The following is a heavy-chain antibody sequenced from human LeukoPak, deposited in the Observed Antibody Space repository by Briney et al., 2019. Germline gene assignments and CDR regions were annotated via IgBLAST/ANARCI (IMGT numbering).Heavy chain of an antibody. D-gene: IGHD5-12*01. CDR1: GGSISSYY. Sequence: SETLSLTCTVSGGSISSYYWSWIRQPAGKGLEWIGRIYTSGSTNYNPPLKSRVTMSVDTSKNQFSLKLSSVTAADTAVYYCARLGGYEYYYYMDVWGKGTTVTVSS. CDR2: IYTSGST. J-gene: IGHJ6*03. CDR3: ARLGGYEYYYYMDV. V-gene: IGHV4-4*07.